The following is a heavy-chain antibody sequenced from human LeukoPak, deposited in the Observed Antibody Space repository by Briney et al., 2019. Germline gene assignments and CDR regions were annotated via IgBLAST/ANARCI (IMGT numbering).Heavy chain of an antibody. CDR3: ARFGMYSFAY. CDR1: GGSISGYY. V-gene: IGHV4-59*01. J-gene: IGHJ4*02. Sequence: SETLSLTCTVSGGSISGYYWSWTRQPPGKGLEFIGYIYYSGSTSYNPSLKSRVTISVDTSRNQFSLQLSSVTAADTAVYYCARFGMYSFAYWGQGTLVTVSS. CDR2: IYYSGST. D-gene: IGHD3-3*01.